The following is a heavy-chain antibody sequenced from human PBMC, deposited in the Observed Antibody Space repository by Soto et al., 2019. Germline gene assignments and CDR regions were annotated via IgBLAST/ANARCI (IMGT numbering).Heavy chain of an antibody. J-gene: IGHJ6*02. D-gene: IGHD3-10*01. CDR2: VSTAASTI. CDR1: GFPFSEYA. V-gene: IGHV3-48*02. Sequence: EVQLVESGGGLVRPGGSLRLSCAPSGFPFSEYAMHWVRQAPGKGLEWIAYVSTAASTIYYADSVKGRFTISRDNSKNSLFLQMNNLRHGDTALYYCARDPSYYSGPGNYPTSGMDVWGQGTTVTVSS. CDR3: ARDPSYYSGPGNYPTSGMDV.